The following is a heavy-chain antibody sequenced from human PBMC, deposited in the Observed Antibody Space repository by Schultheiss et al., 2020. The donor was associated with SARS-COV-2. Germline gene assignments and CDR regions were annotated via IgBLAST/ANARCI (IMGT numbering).Heavy chain of an antibody. D-gene: IGHD1-26*01. V-gene: IGHV1-8*02. CDR2: INPNSGGT. CDR1: GGTFSSYA. J-gene: IGHJ5*02. Sequence: ASVKVSCKASGGTFSSYAISWVRQAPGQGLEWMGRINPNSGGTNYAQKFQGRVTMTRDTSTSTVYMELSSLRSEDTAVYYCARGQTGFSSSWSRIVGATSYWFDPWGQGTLVTVSS. CDR3: ARGQTGFSSSWSRIVGATSYWFDP.